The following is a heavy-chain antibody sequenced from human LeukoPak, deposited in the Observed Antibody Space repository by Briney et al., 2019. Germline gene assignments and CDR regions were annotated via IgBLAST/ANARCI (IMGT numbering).Heavy chain of an antibody. V-gene: IGHV1-18*04. CDR1: GYTFTSYG. CDR2: ISACNGNT. D-gene: IGHD3-10*01. J-gene: IGHJ6*04. Sequence: GASVKVSCKASGYTFTSYGISWVRQAPGQGLEWMGWISACNGNTNYAQKLQGRVTMTTDTSTSTAYMELRSLRSDDTAVYYCARGSTMVRGASYYYGMDVWGKGTTVTVSS. CDR3: ARGSTMVRGASYYYGMDV.